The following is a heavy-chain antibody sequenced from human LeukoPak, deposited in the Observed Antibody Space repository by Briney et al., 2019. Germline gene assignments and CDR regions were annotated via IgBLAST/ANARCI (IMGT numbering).Heavy chain of an antibody. Sequence: SETLSLTCTVSGGSISTYYWSWIRQSAGKGLEWIGRIYISGSTYYNPSLTSRVTMSVDTSKNQFSLKLSSVTAADTAVYYCARTYDPYYYYYMDVWGKGTTVTVSS. CDR3: ARTYDPYYYYYMDV. CDR1: GGSISTYY. V-gene: IGHV4-4*07. CDR2: IYISGST. D-gene: IGHD3-3*01. J-gene: IGHJ6*03.